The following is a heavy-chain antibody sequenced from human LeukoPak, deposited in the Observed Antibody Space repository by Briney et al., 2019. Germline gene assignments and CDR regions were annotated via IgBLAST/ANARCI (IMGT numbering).Heavy chain of an antibody. V-gene: IGHV4-59*08. CDR2: IYYSGST. D-gene: IGHD2-15*01. Sequence: PSETLSLTCTVSGGSISSYYWSWIRQPPGKGLEWIGYIYYSGSTNYNPSLKRRVTISVDTSKNQFSLKLSSVTAADTAVYYCARLSKNCSGGSCYSARTYYYYYGMDVWGQGTTVTASS. CDR3: ARLSKNCSGGSCYSARTYYYYYGMDV. CDR1: GGSISSYY. J-gene: IGHJ6*02.